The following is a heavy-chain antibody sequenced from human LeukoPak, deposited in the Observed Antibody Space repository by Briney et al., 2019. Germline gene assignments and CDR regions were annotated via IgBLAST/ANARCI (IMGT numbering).Heavy chain of an antibody. V-gene: IGHV4-39*01. Sequence: TSETLSLTCTVSGGSISSSSYYWGWIRQPPGKGLEWIRSIYYSGITYYNPSLKSRVTISVDTSKNQFSLKLSSVTAADTAVYYCARHTVGATTPEYFQHWGQGTLVTVSS. CDR1: GGSISSSSYY. CDR2: IYYSGIT. D-gene: IGHD1-26*01. J-gene: IGHJ1*01. CDR3: ARHTVGATTPEYFQH.